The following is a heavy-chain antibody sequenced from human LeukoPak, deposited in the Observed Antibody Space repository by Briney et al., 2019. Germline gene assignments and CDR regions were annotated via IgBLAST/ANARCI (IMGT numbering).Heavy chain of an antibody. V-gene: IGHV4-59*08. J-gene: IGHJ4*02. Sequence: PSETLSLTCSVSNASISSYYWSWIRQSPGKGLEWIGYISNSGSTDYNPSLKSRVTISVDTSKNQFSLKLSSVTAADTAVYYCARHWGSCRGGDCYTFDCWGQGTLVTVSS. CDR1: NASISSYY. D-gene: IGHD2-21*02. CDR2: ISNSGST. CDR3: ARHWGSCRGGDCYTFDC.